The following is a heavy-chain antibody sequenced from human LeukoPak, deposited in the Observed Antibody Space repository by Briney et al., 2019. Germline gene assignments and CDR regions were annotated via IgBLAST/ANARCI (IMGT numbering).Heavy chain of an antibody. Sequence: PSETLSLTCAVYGGSFSSYYWSWIRQPPGKGLEWIGYIYYSGSTNYNPSLKSRVTISVDTSKNQFSLKLSSVTAADTAVYYCARNDFPNYYYYMDVWGKGTTVTVSS. CDR3: ARNDFPNYYYYMDV. V-gene: IGHV4-59*08. D-gene: IGHD3-3*01. J-gene: IGHJ6*03. CDR2: IYYSGST. CDR1: GGSFSSYY.